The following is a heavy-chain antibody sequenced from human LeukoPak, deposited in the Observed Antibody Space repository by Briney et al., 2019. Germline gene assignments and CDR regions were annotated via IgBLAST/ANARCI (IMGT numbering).Heavy chain of an antibody. CDR2: IYIGDNP. J-gene: IGHJ4*02. CDR3: ARVRPWVFDY. CDR1: GLTVSSSY. V-gene: IGHV3-53*04. Sequence: PGRSLRLSCAASGLTVSSSYMSWVRQAPGKGLEWVSIIYIGDNPHYADSVKGRFTISRHDSKNTLYLQMNNLRAEDTAVYYCARVRPWVFDYWGQGTLVTVSS.